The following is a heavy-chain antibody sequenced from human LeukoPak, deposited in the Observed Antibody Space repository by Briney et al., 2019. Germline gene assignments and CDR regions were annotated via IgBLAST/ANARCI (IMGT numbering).Heavy chain of an antibody. Sequence: GGSLRLSCAASGFTFSNAWMSWVRQAPGKGLEWVINIRPDGGEKYFVDSVKGRFTISRDNAKNSLYLQMDSLRVEDTAVYYCARDLNGPSFYWGQGTQVTVSS. CDR1: GFTFSNAW. CDR3: ARDLNGPSFY. V-gene: IGHV3-7*01. J-gene: IGHJ4*02. CDR2: IRPDGGEK. D-gene: IGHD2-8*01.